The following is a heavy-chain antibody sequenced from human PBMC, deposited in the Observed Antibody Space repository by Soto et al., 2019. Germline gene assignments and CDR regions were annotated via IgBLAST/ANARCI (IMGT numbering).Heavy chain of an antibody. V-gene: IGHV6-1*01. CDR2: TYYRSKCYN. CDR3: ARALPRNSFYDFWSASPLRDMDV. CDR1: GASVSSNSAA. Sequence: PSHTLSLTCAISGASVSSNSAAWNWIRQSPSRGLEWLGRTYYRSKCYNDYAVSVKSRITINPDTSKNQFSLQLNSVTPEDTAVYYCARALPRNSFYDFWSASPLRDMDVWGKGSTDTVSS. J-gene: IGHJ6*04. D-gene: IGHD3-3*01.